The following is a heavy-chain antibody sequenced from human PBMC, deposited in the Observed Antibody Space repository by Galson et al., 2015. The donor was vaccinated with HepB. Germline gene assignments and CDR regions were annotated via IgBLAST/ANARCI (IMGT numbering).Heavy chain of an antibody. CDR2: ITPSGDNT. CDR1: GFTFSYYA. J-gene: IGHJ4*02. CDR3: ARTFYFDY. V-gene: IGHV3-23*01. Sequence: SLRLSCAASGFTFSYYAMSWVRQAPGKGLEWVSAITPSGDNTYSADSMKGRFTISRDNSRDTLYLQMNSLRAEDTAVYYCARTFYFDYWGQGTLVTVSS.